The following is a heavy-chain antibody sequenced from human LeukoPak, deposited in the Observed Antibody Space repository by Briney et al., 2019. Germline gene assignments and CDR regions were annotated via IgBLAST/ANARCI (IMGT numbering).Heavy chain of an antibody. CDR3: AHSWGATMVRGVVTPFDY. J-gene: IGHJ4*02. D-gene: IGHD3-10*01. CDR2: IYWDDDK. V-gene: IGHV2-5*02. CDR1: GFSLSTSGVG. Sequence: SGPTLVNPTQTLTLTCTFSGFSLSTSGVGVGWIRQPPGKALEWLALIYWDDDKRYSPSLKSRLTITKDTSKNQVVLTMTNMDPVDAATYHCAHSWGATMVRGVVTPFDYWGQGTLVTVSS.